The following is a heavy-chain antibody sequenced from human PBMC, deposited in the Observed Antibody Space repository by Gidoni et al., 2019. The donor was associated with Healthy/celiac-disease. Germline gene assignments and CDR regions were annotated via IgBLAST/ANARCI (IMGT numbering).Heavy chain of an antibody. J-gene: IGHJ4*02. CDR2: IWYDGSNK. D-gene: IGHD2-2*01. V-gene: IGHV3-33*01. CDR3: ARGGDIVVVPAAIIDY. CDR1: GFTCSSYG. Sequence: QVQLVESGGGVVQPGRSLGLSCAASGFTCSSYGMHWVRQAPGKGLEWVAVIWYDGSNKYYADSVKGRFTISRDNSKNTLYLQMNSLRAEDTAVYYCARGGDIVVVPAAIIDYWGQGTLVTVSS.